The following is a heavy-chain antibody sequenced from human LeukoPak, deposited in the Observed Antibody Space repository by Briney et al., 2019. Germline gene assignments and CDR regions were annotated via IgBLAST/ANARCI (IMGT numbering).Heavy chain of an antibody. D-gene: IGHD3-3*01. CDR1: GGSISSYY. CDR3: ARASNDFWSGYYDPYYFDY. J-gene: IGHJ4*02. V-gene: IGHV4-59*01. CDR2: IYYSGST. Sequence: PSETLSPTCTVSGGSISSYYWSWIRQPPGKGLEWIGYIYYSGSTNYNPSLKSRVTISVDTSKNQFSLKLSSVTAADTAVYYCARASNDFWSGYYDPYYFDYWGQGTLVTVSS.